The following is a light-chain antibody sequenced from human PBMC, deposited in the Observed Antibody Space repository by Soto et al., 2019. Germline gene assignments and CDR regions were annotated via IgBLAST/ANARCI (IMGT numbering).Light chain of an antibody. CDR3: QQYGSSPIT. CDR1: QSIYTK. Sequence: EIVLTQSPGTLSLSPGEGATLSCRASQSIYTKLAWYQKKSGQAPRLLIYDASTRAYGIPDRFSGSGSGTDFSLAISRLEPEDFAVYYCQQYGSSPITFGQGTRLAIK. CDR2: DAS. V-gene: IGKV3-20*01. J-gene: IGKJ5*01.